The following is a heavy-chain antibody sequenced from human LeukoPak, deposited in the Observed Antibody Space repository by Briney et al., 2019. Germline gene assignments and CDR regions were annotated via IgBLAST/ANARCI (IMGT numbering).Heavy chain of an antibody. CDR3: ARDDQGYLDP. J-gene: IGHJ5*02. CDR2: ISFDGSNK. V-gene: IGHV3-30-3*01. CDR1: GFTFSNYA. D-gene: IGHD2-15*01. Sequence: GGSLRLSCAASGFTFSNYAMHWVRQAPGKGLEWVAVISFDGSNKYYADSVKGRFTISRDNSKSTLYLQMNSLRAEDTAVYYCARDDQGYLDPWGQGILVTVSS.